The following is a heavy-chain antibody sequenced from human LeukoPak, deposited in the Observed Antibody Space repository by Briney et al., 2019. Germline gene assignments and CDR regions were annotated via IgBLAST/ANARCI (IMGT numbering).Heavy chain of an antibody. Sequence: KPSETLSLTCTVSAGSISSFYWSWIRPPPGKRLEWIGHIYHSGSTNYNPSLKSRVTISVDTSKNQFSLKLSSVTAADTAVYYCASRSSIWSGYQDTLYYFDSWGQGTLVTVSS. CDR2: IYHSGST. CDR1: AGSISSFY. J-gene: IGHJ4*02. V-gene: IGHV4-59*01. D-gene: IGHD3-3*01. CDR3: ASRSSIWSGYQDTLYYFDS.